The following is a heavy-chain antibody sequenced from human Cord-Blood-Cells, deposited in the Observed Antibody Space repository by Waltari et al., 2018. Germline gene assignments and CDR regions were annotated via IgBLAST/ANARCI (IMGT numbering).Heavy chain of an antibody. V-gene: IGHV1-2*02. CDR2: NNPNRGGT. CDR3: ARAGLYCGGDCYPEAFDI. J-gene: IGHJ3*02. Sequence: QVQLVQPGAEVKKPGASVKVSCKASGYTFTGYYMHWVRQAPGQGLEWMVWNNPNRGGTNYAQKFQGRVTMTSDTSISTAYMELSRLRSDDTAVYYCARAGLYCGGDCYPEAFDIWGQGTMVTVSS. CDR1: GYTFTGYY. D-gene: IGHD2-21*01.